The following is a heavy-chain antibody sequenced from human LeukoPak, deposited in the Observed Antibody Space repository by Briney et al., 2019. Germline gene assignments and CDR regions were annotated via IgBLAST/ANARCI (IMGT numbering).Heavy chain of an antibody. CDR1: GGSFSGYY. D-gene: IGHD5-24*01. CDR2: INHSGST. J-gene: IGHJ6*02. CDR3: ARDGYSRYYYYGMDV. V-gene: IGHV4-34*01. Sequence: PSETLSLTCAVYGGSFSGYYWSWIRQPPGKGLEWIGEINHSGSTNYNPSLKSRVTISVDTSKNQFSLKLSSVTAADTAVYYCARDGYSRYYYYGMDVWGQGTTVTVSS.